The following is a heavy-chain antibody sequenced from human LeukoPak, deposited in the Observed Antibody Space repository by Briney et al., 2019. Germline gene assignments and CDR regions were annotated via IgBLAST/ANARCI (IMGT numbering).Heavy chain of an antibody. CDR3: AGPRGNWYIFDY. D-gene: IGHD1-1*01. Sequence: PGGSLRLSCAASGFTFSSYSMNWVRQAPGKGLEWVSSISSRSSYIYYADSLKGRFTISRDNAKKSLYLQMNSLRAEDTAVYYCAGPRGNWYIFDYWGQGTLVTVSS. CDR2: ISSRSSYI. V-gene: IGHV3-21*01. CDR1: GFTFSSYS. J-gene: IGHJ4*02.